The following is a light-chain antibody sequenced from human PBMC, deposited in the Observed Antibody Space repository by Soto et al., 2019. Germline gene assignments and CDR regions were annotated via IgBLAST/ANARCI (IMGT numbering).Light chain of an antibody. V-gene: IGLV2-8*01. CDR1: SSDVGAYNY. Sequence: QSVLTQPPSASGSPGQSVTISCSGTSSDVGAYNYVSWYQQHPGKAPRLLIYEVSQRPSGVPDRFSGSKSANTASLTVSGLQPEDEADYYCSSYISSNTLVIFGGGTKLTVL. CDR2: EVS. J-gene: IGLJ2*01. CDR3: SSYISSNTLVI.